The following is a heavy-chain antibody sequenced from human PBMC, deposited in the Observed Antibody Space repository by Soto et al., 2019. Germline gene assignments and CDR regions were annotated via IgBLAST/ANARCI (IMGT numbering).Heavy chain of an antibody. CDR1: GGTFSTYT. Sequence: GASVKVSCKASGGTFSTYTISWVQQAPGQGLEWMGRIIPILNTVNYAQKFQGRVTITADKSTSTAYMELSSLRSEDTAVYYCARDRGPSSGYYPYWFDPWGQGTLVTVSS. CDR2: IIPILNTV. CDR3: ARDRGPSSGYYPYWFDP. J-gene: IGHJ5*02. V-gene: IGHV1-69*08. D-gene: IGHD3-22*01.